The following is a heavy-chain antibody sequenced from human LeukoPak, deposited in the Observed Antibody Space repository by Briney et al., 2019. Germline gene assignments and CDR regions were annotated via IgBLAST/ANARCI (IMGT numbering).Heavy chain of an antibody. CDR3: ARSPIARVASTTPYYMDV. V-gene: IGHV1-3*01. D-gene: IGHD5-12*01. CDR1: GYTFTSYA. CDR2: INAGNGNT. J-gene: IGHJ6*03. Sequence: ASVKVSCKASGYTFTSYAMHWVRQAPGQRLEWMGWINAGNGNTKYSQKLQGRVTMTTDTSTSTGYMELRSLRSDDTALYYCARSPIARVASTTPYYMDVWGKGTTVTISS.